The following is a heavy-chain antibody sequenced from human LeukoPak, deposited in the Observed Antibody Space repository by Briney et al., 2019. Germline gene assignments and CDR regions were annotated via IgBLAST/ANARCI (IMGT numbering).Heavy chain of an antibody. Sequence: GRSLRLSCAASGFTFNTYAMHWVRQAPGKGLEWVAVISHDGRDKFYSDSVKGRFTVSRDNSKNTLYLQMNSLRPDDTALYYCTRCRYITGFDFQHWGQGTLVTVFS. J-gene: IGHJ1*01. D-gene: IGHD6-19*01. V-gene: IGHV3-30*03. CDR2: ISHDGRDK. CDR1: GFTFNTYA. CDR3: TRCRYITGFDFQH.